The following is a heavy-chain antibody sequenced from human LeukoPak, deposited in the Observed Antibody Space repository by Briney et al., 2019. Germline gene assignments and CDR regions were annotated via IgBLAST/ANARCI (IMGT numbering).Heavy chain of an antibody. CDR3: AKVNGPILTGKLDC. CDR2: ISGSGEST. CDR1: GFTFSNIA. Sequence: GGSLRLSYAASGFTFSNIAMTWVRQAPGERLEWVSTISGSGESTYYADSLKGRFTISRDNSKNTVYLHMNSLRAEDTAVYYCAKVNGPILTGKLDCWGQGTLVTVSS. D-gene: IGHD3-9*01. J-gene: IGHJ4*02. V-gene: IGHV3-23*01.